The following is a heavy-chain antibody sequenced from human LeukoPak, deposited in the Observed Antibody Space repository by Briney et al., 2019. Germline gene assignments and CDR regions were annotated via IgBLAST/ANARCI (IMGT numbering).Heavy chain of an antibody. CDR3: ARGLASGYPPIPFDY. V-gene: IGHV4-34*01. J-gene: IGHJ4*02. Sequence: SETLSLTCAVYGGSFSGYYWSWIRQPPGKGLEWIGSIYYSGSTYYNPSLKSRVTISVDTPKNQFSLSLDSVTAADTAVYYCARGLASGYPPIPFDYWGQGTLVTVSS. CDR2: IYYSGST. D-gene: IGHD3-3*01. CDR1: GGSFSGYY.